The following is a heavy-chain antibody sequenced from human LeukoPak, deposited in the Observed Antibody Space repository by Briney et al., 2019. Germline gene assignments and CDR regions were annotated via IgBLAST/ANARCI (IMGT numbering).Heavy chain of an antibody. Sequence: ASVKVSCKASGYTFTSYDINWVRQATGQGLEWMGWMNPNSGNTGYAQKFQGRVTITRNTSISTAYMELSSLRSEDTAVYYCARVGRYDYVWGSYRYLGYWGQGTLVTVSS. V-gene: IGHV1-8*03. D-gene: IGHD3-16*02. CDR2: MNPNSGNT. J-gene: IGHJ4*02. CDR1: GYTFTSYD. CDR3: ARVGRYDYVWGSYRYLGY.